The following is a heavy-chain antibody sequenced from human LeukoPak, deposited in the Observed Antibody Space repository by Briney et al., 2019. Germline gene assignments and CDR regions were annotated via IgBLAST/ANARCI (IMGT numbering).Heavy chain of an antibody. V-gene: IGHV1-2*02. Sequence: ASVKVSCKASGYTFTGNYMHWVRQAPGQGLEWMGWIFPNSGGTEYALKFQGRVTMTRDTSISTACMELSSLRSDDTAVYYCVAVTYTNYDDFDYWGQGTLVTVSS. CDR3: VAVTYTNYDDFDY. CDR1: GYTFTGNY. J-gene: IGHJ4*02. CDR2: IFPNSGGT. D-gene: IGHD4-11*01.